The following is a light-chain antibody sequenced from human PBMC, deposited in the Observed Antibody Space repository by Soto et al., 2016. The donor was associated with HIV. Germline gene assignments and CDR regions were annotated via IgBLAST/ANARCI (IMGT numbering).Light chain of an antibody. Sequence: DIQLTQSPSFVSASVGDRVIITCRASQGMSSYLAWYQQKPGKAPELLIYAASTLQSGVPSRFSGSGSGTEFTLTISSLQPEDFAIYYCQQYDDPLYTFGQGTKLEIK. CDR1: QGMSSY. CDR2: AAS. J-gene: IGKJ2*01. CDR3: QQYDDPLYT. V-gene: IGKV1-9*01.